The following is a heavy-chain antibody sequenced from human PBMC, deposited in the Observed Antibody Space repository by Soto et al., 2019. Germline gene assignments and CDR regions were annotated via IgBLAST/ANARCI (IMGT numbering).Heavy chain of an antibody. D-gene: IGHD3-10*01. CDR3: AKLGTRGVFES. Sequence: EVQLLESGGGLVQPGGSLRLSCAASGFTFSSFAMSWVRQAPGKGLEWLAGITFRGDYTYYADSVKGRFTLSRDNSRNRLDLEMNSLQVEDTALYYCAKLGTRGVFESWGQGTLLTVSA. CDR1: GFTFSSFA. J-gene: IGHJ4*02. V-gene: IGHV3-23*01. CDR2: ITFRGDYT.